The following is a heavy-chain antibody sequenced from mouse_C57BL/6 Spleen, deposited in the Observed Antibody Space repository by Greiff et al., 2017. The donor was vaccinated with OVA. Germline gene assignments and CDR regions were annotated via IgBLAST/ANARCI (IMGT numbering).Heavy chain of an antibody. J-gene: IGHJ4*01. Sequence: EVKLEESGGGLVQPGGSLSLSCAASGFTFTDYYMSWVRQPPGKALEWLGFIRNKANGYTTEYSASVKGRFTISRDNSQSNLYLQMNALRAEDSATYYCARYRGRLNYAMDYWGQGTSVTVSS. CDR2: IRNKANGYTT. CDR1: GFTFTDYY. D-gene: IGHD1-1*01. CDR3: ARYRGRLNYAMDY. V-gene: IGHV7-3*01.